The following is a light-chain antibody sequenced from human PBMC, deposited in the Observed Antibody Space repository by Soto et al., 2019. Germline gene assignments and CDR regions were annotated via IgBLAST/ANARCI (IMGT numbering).Light chain of an antibody. CDR1: NNDVGMFKY. Sequence: QSALTQPASVSGSPGQSITISCTGTNNDVGMFKYVSWYQQYPDKAPKLLIYDVSVRPSGVSDRFSGSKSGNTASLTISGLQAEDEADYYCNSYTTSQTGVFVTGTKVTVL. CDR2: DVS. J-gene: IGLJ1*01. CDR3: NSYTTSQTGV. V-gene: IGLV2-14*01.